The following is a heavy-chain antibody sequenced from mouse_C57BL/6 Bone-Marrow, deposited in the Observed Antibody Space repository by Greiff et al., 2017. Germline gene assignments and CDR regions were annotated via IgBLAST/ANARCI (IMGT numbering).Heavy chain of an antibody. CDR2: ISSGGSYT. D-gene: IGHD1-1*01. CDR1: GFTFSSYG. Sequence: EVQGVESGGDLVKPGGSLKLSCAASGFTFSSYGMSWVRQTPDKRLEWVATISSGGSYTYYPDSVKGRFTISRENAKNTLYLQMSSLKSEDTAMYCCARRDYSYAMDYWGQGTSVTVSS. CDR3: ARRDYSYAMDY. V-gene: IGHV5-6*01. J-gene: IGHJ4*01.